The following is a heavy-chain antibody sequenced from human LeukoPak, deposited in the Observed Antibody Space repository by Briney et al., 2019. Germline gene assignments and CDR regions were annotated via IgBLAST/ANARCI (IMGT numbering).Heavy chain of an antibody. J-gene: IGHJ4*02. CDR3: ARGISYYDSSGLDY. Sequence: ASVKVSCKASGYTFTSYGISWVRQAPEQGLEWMGWISAYNGNTNYAQKLQGRVTMTTDTSTSTAYMELRSLRSDDTAVYYCARGISYYDSSGLDYWGQGTLVTVSS. D-gene: IGHD3-22*01. V-gene: IGHV1-18*01. CDR1: GYTFTSYG. CDR2: ISAYNGNT.